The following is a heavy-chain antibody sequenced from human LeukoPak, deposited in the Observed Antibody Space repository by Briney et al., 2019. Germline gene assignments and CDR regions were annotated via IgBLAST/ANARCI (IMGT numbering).Heavy chain of an antibody. V-gene: IGHV3-21*01. CDR3: ARALGYYYYYYMDV. CDR1: GFTFSSYS. D-gene: IGHD3-16*01. CDR2: ISSSSSYI. Sequence: GGSLRLSCAASGFTFSSYSMNWVRQAPGKGLEWVSSISSSSSYIYYADPVKGRFTISRDNAKNSLYLQMNSLRAEDTAVYYCARALGYYYYYYMDVWGKGTTVTVSS. J-gene: IGHJ6*03.